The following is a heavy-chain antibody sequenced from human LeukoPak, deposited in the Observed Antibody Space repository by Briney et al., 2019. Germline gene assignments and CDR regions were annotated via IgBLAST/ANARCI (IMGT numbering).Heavy chain of an antibody. D-gene: IGHD6-19*01. Sequence: GRSLRLSCAASGFSFSSYGMHWVRQAPGKGLEWVAVISYDGSNKFYADSVTGRFTISRDNSKNTLYLQMNSLRAEDTAVYYCAKLGYSSGWYDFQIDAFDFWGQGTMVTVSS. J-gene: IGHJ3*01. CDR2: ISYDGSNK. CDR1: GFSFSSYG. CDR3: AKLGYSSGWYDFQIDAFDF. V-gene: IGHV3-30*18.